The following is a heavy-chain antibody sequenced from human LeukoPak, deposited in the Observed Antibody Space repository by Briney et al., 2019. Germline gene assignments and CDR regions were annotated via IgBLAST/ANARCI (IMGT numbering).Heavy chain of an antibody. CDR3: ARWILERLEDYYYYYGMDV. J-gene: IGHJ6*02. Sequence: GASVKVSCKASGDTFSSYVISWVRQAPGQGLEWMGGINPVFGTAHYAQKFQGRVTITADESTSTAYMELSSLRSEDTAVYYCARWILERLEDYYYYYGMDVWGQGTTVTVSS. V-gene: IGHV1-69*13. D-gene: IGHD1-1*01. CDR1: GDTFSSYV. CDR2: INPVFGTA.